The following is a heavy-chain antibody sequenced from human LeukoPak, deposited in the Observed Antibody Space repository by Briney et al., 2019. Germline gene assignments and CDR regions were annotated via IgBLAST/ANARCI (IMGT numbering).Heavy chain of an antibody. CDR3: ARQKGGSGSYWGIFGY. J-gene: IGHJ4*02. D-gene: IGHD3-10*01. Sequence: GESLKISCKGSGYSFTSYWIGWVRQMPGKGLEWMGIIYPGDSDTRYSPSFQGQVTISADKSISTAYLQWSSLKASDTAMYYCARQKGGSGSYWGIFGYWGQGTLVTVSS. CDR1: GYSFTSYW. CDR2: IYPGDSDT. V-gene: IGHV5-51*01.